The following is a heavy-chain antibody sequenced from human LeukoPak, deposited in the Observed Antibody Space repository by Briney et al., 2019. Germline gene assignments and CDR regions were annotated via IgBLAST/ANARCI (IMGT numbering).Heavy chain of an antibody. CDR2: IIPILGIA. Sequence: GASVKVSCKASGGTFSSYAISWVRQAPGQGLEWMGRIIPILGIANYAQKFQGRVTITADKSTSTAYMELSSLRSEDTAVYYCARPNIVVVPAAMSYYYYGMDVWGQGTTVTVSS. CDR1: GGTFSSYA. CDR3: ARPNIVVVPAAMSYYYYGMDV. J-gene: IGHJ6*02. V-gene: IGHV1-69*04. D-gene: IGHD2-2*01.